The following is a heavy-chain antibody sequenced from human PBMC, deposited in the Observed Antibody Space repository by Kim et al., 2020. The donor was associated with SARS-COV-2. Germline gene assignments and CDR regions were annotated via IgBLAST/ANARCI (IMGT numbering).Heavy chain of an antibody. V-gene: IGHV4-39*01. Sequence: SGTTFYNPSLKSRATLSVDTSKNQFSVKLTSVTAAYTAVYYCARMVAGVRWGQGTLVTVSP. CDR3: ARMVAGVR. D-gene: IGHD3-10*01. J-gene: IGHJ4*02. CDR2: SGTT.